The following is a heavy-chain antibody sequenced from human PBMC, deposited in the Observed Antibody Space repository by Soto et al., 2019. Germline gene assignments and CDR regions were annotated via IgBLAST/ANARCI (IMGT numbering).Heavy chain of an antibody. V-gene: IGHV1-8*01. D-gene: IGHD3-10*01. Sequence: QVQLVQSGAEVKKPGASVKVSCKASGSKFTSYDINWVRQATGQGLEWMGWVNPNNVHTGYAQKFQGRVTMTGNTSISTAYMELDSLRSEDTSVYYCVRLFYYGSGSWVEWGQGTLVTVSS. CDR3: VRLFYYGSGSWVE. J-gene: IGHJ4*02. CDR1: GSKFTSYD. CDR2: VNPNNVHT.